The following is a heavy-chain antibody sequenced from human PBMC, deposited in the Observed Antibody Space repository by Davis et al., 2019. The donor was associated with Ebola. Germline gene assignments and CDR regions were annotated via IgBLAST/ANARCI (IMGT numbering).Heavy chain of an antibody. CDR1: GYTFTGYY. D-gene: IGHD3-3*01. CDR3: ATDRRVTIFGVVITYNWFDP. J-gene: IGHJ5*02. Sequence: ASVKVSCKASGYTFTGYYMHWVRQAPGQGLEWMGIINPSGGSTSYAQKFQGRVTMTRDTSTSTVYMELSSLRSEDTAVYYCATDRRVTIFGVVITYNWFDPWGQGTLVTVSS. CDR2: INPSGGST. V-gene: IGHV1-46*01.